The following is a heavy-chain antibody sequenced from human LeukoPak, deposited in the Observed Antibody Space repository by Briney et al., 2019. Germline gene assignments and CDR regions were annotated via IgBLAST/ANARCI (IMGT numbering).Heavy chain of an antibody. CDR2: IYYSGST. CDR1: GGSISSYY. Sequence: SETLSLTCTVSGGSISSYYWSWIRQPPGKGLEWIGYIYYSGSTNYNPSLKSRVTISVDTSKNQFSLKLSSVTAADTAVYYCARVAPLTATAMVTGYDAFDIWGQGTMVTVSS. CDR3: ARVAPLTATAMVTGYDAFDI. D-gene: IGHD5-18*01. J-gene: IGHJ3*02. V-gene: IGHV4-59*01.